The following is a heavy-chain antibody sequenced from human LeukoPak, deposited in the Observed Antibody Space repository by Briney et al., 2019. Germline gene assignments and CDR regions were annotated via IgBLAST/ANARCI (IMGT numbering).Heavy chain of an antibody. J-gene: IGHJ3*02. CDR2: TYLRSSWIY. CDR1: GDSVSSKGAA. V-gene: IGHV6-1*01. CDR3: ARESGGSYGYSGAFDI. Sequence: SQTLSLTCAISGDSVSSKGAAWNWIRQSPSRGLEWLGRTYLRSSWIYEYALSVRSRINLSPDTSKNQFSLQLNSVNAEDTAVYYCARESGGSYGYSGAFDIWGQGTMVTVSS. D-gene: IGHD5-18*01.